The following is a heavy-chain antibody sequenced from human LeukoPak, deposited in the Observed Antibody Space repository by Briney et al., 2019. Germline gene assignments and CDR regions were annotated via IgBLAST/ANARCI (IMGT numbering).Heavy chain of an antibody. D-gene: IGHD3-10*01. CDR3: ARESPFTMEDYMDV. CDR1: GGSISSYY. J-gene: IGHJ6*03. CDR2: IYYSRTT. V-gene: IGHV4-59*01. Sequence: SETLSLTCTVSGGSISSYYWSWIRQPPGKGLEWIGYIYYSRTTNYNPSLKSRVTISLDTSKNQFSLRLSSVTAADTAVYYCARESPFTMEDYMDVWGKGATVTVSS.